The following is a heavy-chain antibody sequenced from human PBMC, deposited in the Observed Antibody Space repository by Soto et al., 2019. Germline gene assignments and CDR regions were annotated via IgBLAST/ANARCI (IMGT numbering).Heavy chain of an antibody. D-gene: IGHD2-15*01. J-gene: IGHJ3*02. Sequence: PGGSLRLSCAASGFTFSSYSMNWVRQAPGKGLEWVSSISSSSYIYYADSVKGRFTISRDNAKNSLYLQMNSLRAEDTAVYYCARIRLGYEAFDIWGQGTMVTVSS. V-gene: IGHV3-21*01. CDR2: ISSSSYI. CDR3: ARIRLGYEAFDI. CDR1: GFTFSSYS.